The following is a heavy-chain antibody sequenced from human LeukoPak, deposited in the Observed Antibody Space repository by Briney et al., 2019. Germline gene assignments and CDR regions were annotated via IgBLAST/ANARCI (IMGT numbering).Heavy chain of an antibody. Sequence: GGSLRLSCAASGFSFSTFWMSWVRQAPGKGLEWVANIKQDGSQKNYLGSVKGRFTLSRDNAKNSLYLQMNSLRAEDTAVYYCARDFTKSDYWGQGTLVTVSS. CDR2: IKQDGSQK. D-gene: IGHD3-3*01. V-gene: IGHV3-7*01. CDR1: GFSFSTFW. CDR3: ARDFTKSDY. J-gene: IGHJ4*02.